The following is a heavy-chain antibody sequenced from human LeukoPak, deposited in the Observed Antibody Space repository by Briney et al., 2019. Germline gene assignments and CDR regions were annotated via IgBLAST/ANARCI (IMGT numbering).Heavy chain of an antibody. D-gene: IGHD2-21*02. CDR2: IYNNGNT. V-gene: IGHV4-61*02. Sequence: SETLSLTCTVSGGSISSGSDYWTWIRQPADKRLEWIGRIYNNGNTDYNPSLKSRVPISLDTSKNQFSLKVRSVTAADTAVYYCAKVYCGGDCYSYPYYKMDVWGRGTTVAVSS. CDR1: GGSISSGSDY. J-gene: IGHJ6*03. CDR3: AKVYCGGDCYSYPYYKMDV.